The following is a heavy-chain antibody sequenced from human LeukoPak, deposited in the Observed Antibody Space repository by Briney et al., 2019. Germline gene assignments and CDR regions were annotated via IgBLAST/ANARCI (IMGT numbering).Heavy chain of an antibody. V-gene: IGHV4-34*01. D-gene: IGHD2-15*01. CDR1: GGSFGGYY. CDR2: INHSGST. Sequence: SETLSLTCAVYGGSFGGYYWSWIRQPPGKGLEWIGEINHSGSTNYNPSLKSRVTISVDTSKNQFSLKLSSVTAADTAVYYCARVRGYCSGGSCTARFDPWGQGTLVTVSS. CDR3: ARVRGYCSGGSCTARFDP. J-gene: IGHJ5*02.